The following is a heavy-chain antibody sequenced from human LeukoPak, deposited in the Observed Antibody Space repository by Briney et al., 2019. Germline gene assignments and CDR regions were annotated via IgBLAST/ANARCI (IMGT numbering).Heavy chain of an antibody. CDR2: IIPIFGTA. CDR3: ARLVGYFNWFDP. Sequence: SVKVSCKASGGTFSSYTINWVRQAPGQGLEWMGGIIPIFGTANYAQKFQGRVTITTDESTSTAYMELSSLRSEDTAVYYCARLVGYFNWFDPWGQGTLVTVSS. CDR1: GGTFSSYT. V-gene: IGHV1-69*05. J-gene: IGHJ5*02. D-gene: IGHD2-2*03.